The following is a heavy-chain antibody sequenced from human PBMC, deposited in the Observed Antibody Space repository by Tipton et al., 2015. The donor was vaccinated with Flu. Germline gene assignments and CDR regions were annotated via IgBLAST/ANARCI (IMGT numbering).Heavy chain of an antibody. Sequence: TLSLTCAVYGGSFSGYYWSWIRQPPGKGLEWIGEINHSGSTNYNPSLKSRVTISVDTSKNQFSLKLSSVTAADTAVYYCAGLRREERYYDTRGLLDWGQGTLVAVSS. CDR1: GGSFSGYY. CDR3: AGLRREERYYDTRGLLD. CDR2: INHSGST. V-gene: IGHV4-34*01. D-gene: IGHD3-22*01. J-gene: IGHJ1*01.